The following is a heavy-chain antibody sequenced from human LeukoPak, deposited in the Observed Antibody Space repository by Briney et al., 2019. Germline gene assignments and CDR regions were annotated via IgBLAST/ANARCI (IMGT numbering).Heavy chain of an antibody. CDR3: AKDQKQLAGIFDF. CDR1: GFTFSSYD. D-gene: IGHD6-6*01. J-gene: IGHJ4*02. V-gene: IGHV3-23*01. CDR2: ISGSGGST. Sequence: GGSLRLSCAASGFTFSSYDMNWVRQAPGKGLEWVSAISGSGGSTYYADSVKGRFTISRDNSRNTLHLEMNSLRAEDTAVYYCAKDQKQLAGIFDFWGQGILVTVSS.